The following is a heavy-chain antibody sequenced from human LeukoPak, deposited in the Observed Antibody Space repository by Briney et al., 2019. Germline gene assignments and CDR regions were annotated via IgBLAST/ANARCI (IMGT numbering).Heavy chain of an antibody. CDR2: INPNSGGT. Sequence: ASVKVSCKASGYTFTGYYMHWVRQAPGQGLEWMGWINPNSGGTNYAQKFQGRVTMTRDTFISTAYMELSRLRSDDTAVCYCARDSPVTGTPYYYYYGMDVWGQGTTVTVSS. J-gene: IGHJ6*02. D-gene: IGHD1-1*01. V-gene: IGHV1-2*02. CDR3: ARDSPVTGTPYYYYYGMDV. CDR1: GYTFTGYY.